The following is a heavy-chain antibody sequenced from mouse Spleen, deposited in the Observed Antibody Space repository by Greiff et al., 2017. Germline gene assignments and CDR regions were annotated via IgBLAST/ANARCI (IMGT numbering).Heavy chain of an antibody. V-gene: IGHV1-15*01. Sequence: QVQLKESGAELVRPGASVTLSCKASGYTFTDYEMHWVKQTPVHGLEWIGAIDPETGGTAYNQKFKGKAILTADKSSSTAYMELRSLTSEDSAVYYCTRGGGAYAMDYWGQGTSVTVSS. D-gene: IGHD1-1*02. CDR3: TRGGGAYAMDY. CDR2: IDPETGGT. CDR1: GYTFTDYE. J-gene: IGHJ4*01.